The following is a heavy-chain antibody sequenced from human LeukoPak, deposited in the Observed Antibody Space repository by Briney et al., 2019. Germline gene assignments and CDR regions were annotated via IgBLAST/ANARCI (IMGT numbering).Heavy chain of an antibody. Sequence: PSETLSLTCAVYGGSFSGYYWSWIRQPPGKGLEWIGEINHRGSTNYNPSLKSRVTISVDTSKNQFSLKLSSVTAADTAVYYCARFNGLTYYYDYWGQGTLVTVSS. CDR2: INHRGST. CDR1: GGSFSGYY. D-gene: IGHD3-10*01. V-gene: IGHV4-34*01. CDR3: ARFNGLTYYYDY. J-gene: IGHJ4*02.